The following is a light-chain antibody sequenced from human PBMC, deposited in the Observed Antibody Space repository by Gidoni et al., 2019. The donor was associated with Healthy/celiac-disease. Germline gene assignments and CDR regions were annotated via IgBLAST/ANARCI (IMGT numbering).Light chain of an antibody. J-gene: IGLJ3*02. CDR2: EVS. Sequence: QSALTQPPSASGSPGQSVTISCTGTRSDFGGYNYVPWYQQPPGKAPKLMIYEVSKRPSGVPVRFSCSKSGTTASLPVSGLQAEDEADYYCSSYAGSNKFWVFGGGTKLTVL. CDR1: RSDFGGYNY. V-gene: IGLV2-8*01. CDR3: SSYAGSNKFWV.